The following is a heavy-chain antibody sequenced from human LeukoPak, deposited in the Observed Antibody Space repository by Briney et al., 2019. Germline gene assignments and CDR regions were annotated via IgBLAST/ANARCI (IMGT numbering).Heavy chain of an antibody. CDR1: GFTFSSYW. CDR2: IKSDGSST. CDR3: VAEITLVRGLYNDF. J-gene: IGHJ4*02. D-gene: IGHD3-10*01. Sequence: GGSLRLSCAVSGFTFSSYWMHWVRQVPGEGLVWVSRIKSDGSSTSYAESVKGRFTISRDNAKNTLYLDMNSLRAEDTAVYYCVAEITLVRGLYNDFWGQGTLVTVSS. V-gene: IGHV3-74*01.